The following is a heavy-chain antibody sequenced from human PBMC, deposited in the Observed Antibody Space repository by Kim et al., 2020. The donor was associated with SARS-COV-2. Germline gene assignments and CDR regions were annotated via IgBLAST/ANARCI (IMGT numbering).Heavy chain of an antibody. J-gene: IGHJ4*02. D-gene: IGHD2-15*01. CDR1: GFIFRSYW. CDR3: ARVAPSGNGGSFFDN. Sequence: GGSLRLSCEVSGFIFRSYWMHWVRQAPGKGLVWVSRINSDGSEIDYADSVKGRFTISRDNAKNTMYLQMNSLRAEDTAVYFCARVAPSGNGGSFFDNWGQGTLVTVSS. V-gene: IGHV3-74*01. CDR2: INSDGSEI.